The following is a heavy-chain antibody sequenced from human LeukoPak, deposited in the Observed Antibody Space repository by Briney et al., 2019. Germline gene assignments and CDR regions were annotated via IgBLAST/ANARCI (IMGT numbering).Heavy chain of an antibody. CDR3: ARGGRSSGWRGRGYYFDY. CDR2: INHSGSI. V-gene: IGHV4-34*01. CDR1: GGSFSGYY. Sequence: SETLSLTCAVYGGSFSGYYWSWIRQPPGKGLEWIGEINHSGSINYNPSLKSRVTISVDTSKNQFSLKLSSVTAADTAVYYCARGGRSSGWRGRGYYFDYWGQGTLVTVSS. D-gene: IGHD6-19*01. J-gene: IGHJ4*02.